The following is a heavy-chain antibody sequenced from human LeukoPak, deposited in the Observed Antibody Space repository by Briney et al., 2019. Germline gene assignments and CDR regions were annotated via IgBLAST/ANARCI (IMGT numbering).Heavy chain of an antibody. CDR1: GGSISSGDYY. CDR2: IYYSGST. V-gene: IGHV4-30-4*01. J-gene: IGHJ4*02. CDR3: AGSGNDLHWDY. D-gene: IGHD5-12*01. Sequence: PSQTLPLTCTVSGGSISSGDYYWSWIRQPPGKGLEWIGYIYYSGSTYYNPSLKSRVTISVDTSKNQFSLKLSSVTAADTAVYYCAGSGNDLHWDYWGQGTLVTVSS.